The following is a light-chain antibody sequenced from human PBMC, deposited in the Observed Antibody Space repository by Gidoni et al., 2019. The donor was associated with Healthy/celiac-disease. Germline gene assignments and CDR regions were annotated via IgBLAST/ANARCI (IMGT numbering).Light chain of an antibody. CDR3: QQYNSYSWT. CDR1: QSISSW. J-gene: IGKJ1*01. Sequence: DIQMTQSPSTLSASVGDRVTITFRASQSISSWLAWNQQKPGKAPKLLIYKAASLESGVPSRFSGSGSGTEFTLTSSSLQPDDFATYYCQQYNSYSWTFGQGTKVEIK. CDR2: KAA. V-gene: IGKV1-5*03.